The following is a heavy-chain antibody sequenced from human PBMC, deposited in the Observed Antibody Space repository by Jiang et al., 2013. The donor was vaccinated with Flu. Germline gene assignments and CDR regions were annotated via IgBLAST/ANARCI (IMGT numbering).Heavy chain of an antibody. D-gene: IGHD1-26*01. V-gene: IGHV3-30-3*01. CDR1: GFTFSSYA. CDR3: ARGYKWELLRGGDFDY. CDR2: ISYDGSNK. J-gene: IGHJ4*02. Sequence: GRSLRLSCAASGFTFSSYAMHWVRQAPGKGLEWVAVISYDGSNKYYADSVKGRFTISRDNSKNTLYLQMNSLRAEDTAVYYCARGYKWELLRGGDFDYWGQGTLVTVSS.